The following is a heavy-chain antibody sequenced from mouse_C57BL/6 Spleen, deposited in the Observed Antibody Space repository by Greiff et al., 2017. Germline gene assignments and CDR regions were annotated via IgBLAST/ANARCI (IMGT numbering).Heavy chain of an antibody. Sequence: EVQLQQSGPELVKPGASVKISCKASGYSFTDYNMNWVKQSNGKSLEWIGVINPYYGSTSYNQKLKGKATLTVDYSSSTAYMQLNSLTSEDSAVYYCSTYYGSSFFDYWCQGTTLTVSS. CDR2: INPYYGST. D-gene: IGHD1-1*01. J-gene: IGHJ2*01. V-gene: IGHV1-39*01. CDR1: GYSFTDYN. CDR3: STYYGSSFFDY.